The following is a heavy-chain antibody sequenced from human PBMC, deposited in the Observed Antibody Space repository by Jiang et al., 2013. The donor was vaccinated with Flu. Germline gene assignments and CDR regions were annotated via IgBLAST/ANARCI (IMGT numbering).Heavy chain of an antibody. V-gene: IGHV3-23*01. J-gene: IGHJ4*02. Sequence: GRFSISRDTSKNTLYLQMNSLRAEDTAVYYCANHKSEGRTRAFDYWGQGTLVTVSS. D-gene: IGHD1/OR15-1a*01. CDR3: ANHKSEGRTRAFDY.